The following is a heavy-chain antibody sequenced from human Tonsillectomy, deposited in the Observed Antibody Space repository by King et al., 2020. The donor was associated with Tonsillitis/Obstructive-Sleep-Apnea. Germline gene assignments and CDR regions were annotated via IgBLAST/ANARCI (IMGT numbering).Heavy chain of an antibody. V-gene: IGHV3-48*02. Sequence: VQLVESGGGLVQPGGSLRLSCAASGFIFSSYSMNWVRQAPGKGLEWVSYISSSSSTIYYADSVKGRFTIYRDNAKNSLYLQMNSLRDDDTAVYYCAGGRDALTGYYPFDYWGQGTLVTVSS. CDR1: GFIFSSYS. CDR3: AGGRDALTGYYPFDY. CDR2: ISSSSSTI. D-gene: IGHD3-9*01. J-gene: IGHJ4*02.